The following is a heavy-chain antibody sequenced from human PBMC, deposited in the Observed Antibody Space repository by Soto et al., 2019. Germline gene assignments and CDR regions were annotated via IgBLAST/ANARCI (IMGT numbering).Heavy chain of an antibody. CDR3: GREGNTGPTGGLDI. CDR1: RGRIGSNS. V-gene: IGHV1-69*04. D-gene: IGHD1-1*01. CDR2: IIPILGIA. J-gene: IGHJ3*02. Sequence: CKERRGRIGSNSICSAQHAPGQGLEWMGRIIPILGIANYAQKFQGRVTITADKSTTTAYMELSSLRSEDTALYYCGREGNTGPTGGLDISAQEIMVTL.